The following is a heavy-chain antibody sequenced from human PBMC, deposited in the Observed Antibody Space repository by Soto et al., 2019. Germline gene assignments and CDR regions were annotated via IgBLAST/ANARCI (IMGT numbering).Heavy chain of an antibody. Sequence: PGGSLRLSCAASGFTFSSYGMHWVRQAPGKGLEWVAVISYDGSNKYYADSVKGRFTISRDNSKNTLYLQMNSLRAEDTAVYYCARTIAQWLVRGEADSWGKGT. CDR2: ISYDGSNK. CDR3: ARTIAQWLVRGEADS. CDR1: GFTFSSYG. V-gene: IGHV3-30*03. D-gene: IGHD6-19*01. J-gene: IGHJ4*02.